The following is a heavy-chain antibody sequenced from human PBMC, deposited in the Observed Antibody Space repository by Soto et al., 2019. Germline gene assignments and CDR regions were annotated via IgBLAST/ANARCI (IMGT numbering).Heavy chain of an antibody. CDR3: ARGRGESLAARHGCFDY. CDR2: IIPIFGRP. D-gene: IGHD6-6*01. CDR1: GDTFSNYA. Sequence: QVQLVQSGAEVKKPGSSVKVSCKASGDTFSNYAFSWVRQAPGQGLEWMGGIIPIFGRPNYAQKFQGRVTITADESRSTVYMDLSSLRSEDTAVYYCARGRGESLAARHGCFDYWGQGTLVTVSS. J-gene: IGHJ4*02. V-gene: IGHV1-69*12.